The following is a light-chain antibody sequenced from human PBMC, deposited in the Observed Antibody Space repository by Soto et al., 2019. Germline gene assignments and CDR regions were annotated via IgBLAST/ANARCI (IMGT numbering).Light chain of an antibody. CDR3: SSYAGSNVV. CDR1: SSDIGNYNY. J-gene: IGLJ2*01. V-gene: IGLV2-8*01. Sequence: QSALTQPPSASGSPGQSVTISCTGTSSDIGNYNYVSWYQQHPGKAPKLMIYEVTKRPSGVPDRFSGSKSGNTASLTVSGLQAEDGADYYCSSYAGSNVVFGGGTKLTVL. CDR2: EVT.